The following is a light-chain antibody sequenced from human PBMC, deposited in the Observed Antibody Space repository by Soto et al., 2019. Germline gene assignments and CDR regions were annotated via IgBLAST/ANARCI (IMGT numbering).Light chain of an antibody. CDR2: EVT. CDR3: SSYAGSDNPYV. V-gene: IGLV2-8*01. J-gene: IGLJ1*01. CDR1: SSDIGHYDY. Sequence: QSVLTQPASVSGSPGQSITISCTGTSSDIGHYDYVSWYQQHPGKAPKLMIYEVTKRPLGVPDRFSGSKSGNTASLTVSGLQAEDEADYYCSSYAGSDNPYVFGTGTKVTVL.